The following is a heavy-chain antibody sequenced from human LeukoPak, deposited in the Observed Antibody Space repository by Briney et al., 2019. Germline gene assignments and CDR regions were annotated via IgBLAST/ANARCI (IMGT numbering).Heavy chain of an antibody. CDR1: GFSFNNYW. Sequence: GGSLRLSCAVSGFSFNNYWMSWVRQAPGKGLEWVANIKQDGSEKYYVDSVKGRFSISRDNAKNSLYLQMNSLRAEDTAVYYCARDDDFWSGYLDYWGQGTLVTVSS. CDR3: ARDDDFWSGYLDY. D-gene: IGHD3-3*01. CDR2: IKQDGSEK. V-gene: IGHV3-7*05. J-gene: IGHJ4*02.